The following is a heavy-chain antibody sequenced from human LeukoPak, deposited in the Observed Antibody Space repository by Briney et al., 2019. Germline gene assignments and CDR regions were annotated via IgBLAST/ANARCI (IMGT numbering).Heavy chain of an antibody. CDR1: GGTFSSYA. CDR3: ARGPTKWEPLPAGY. V-gene: IGHV1-69*04. CDR2: IIPILGIA. J-gene: IGHJ4*02. Sequence: ASVKVSCKASGGTFSSYAISWVRQAPGQGLEWMGRIIPILGIANYAQKFQGRVTMTRNTSISTAYMELSSLRSEDTAVYYCARGPTKWEPLPAGYWGQGTLVTVSS. D-gene: IGHD1-26*01.